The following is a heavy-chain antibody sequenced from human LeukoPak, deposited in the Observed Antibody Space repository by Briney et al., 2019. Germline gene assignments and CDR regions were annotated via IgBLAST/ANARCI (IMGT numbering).Heavy chain of an antibody. CDR2: ISWDGSVS. J-gene: IGHJ3*02. CDR1: GFSFDDYA. V-gene: IGHV3-43D*03. Sequence: SGGSLRLSCAASGFSFDDYAMHWVRQAPGKGLEWVSLISWDGSVSYYADSVKGRFTISRDNSKNSLYPQMNSLRTEDTAFYYCARSEHSPDAFHIWGQGTLVTVSS. CDR3: ARSEHSPDAFHI.